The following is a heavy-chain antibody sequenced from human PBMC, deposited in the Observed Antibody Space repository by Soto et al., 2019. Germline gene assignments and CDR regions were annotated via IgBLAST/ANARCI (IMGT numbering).Heavy chain of an antibody. J-gene: IGHJ6*02. Sequence: PSETQCLTYAVDCGTSRGYYVSWIRQPPGKGLEWIGEINHSGSTNYNPSLKSRVTISVDTSKNQFSLKLSSVTAADTAVYYCARTEGYYYGMDVWGQGTTVTVSS. CDR2: INHSGST. CDR1: CGTSRGYY. V-gene: IGHV4-34*01. CDR3: ARTEGYYYGMDV.